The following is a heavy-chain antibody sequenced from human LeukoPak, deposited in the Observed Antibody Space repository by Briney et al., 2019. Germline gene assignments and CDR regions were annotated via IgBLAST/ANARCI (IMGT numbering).Heavy chain of an antibody. CDR1: GGSFSGYY. J-gene: IGHJ5*02. CDR3: ARGRWYYYGSGSYYNMLYWFDP. Sequence: SETLSLTCAVYGGSFSGYYWSWIRQPPGKGLEWIGEINHSGSTNYNPSLKSRVTISVDTSKNQFSLKLSSVTAADTAVYYCARGRWYYYGSGSYYNMLYWFDPWGQGTLVTVSS. V-gene: IGHV4-34*01. D-gene: IGHD3-10*01. CDR2: INHSGST.